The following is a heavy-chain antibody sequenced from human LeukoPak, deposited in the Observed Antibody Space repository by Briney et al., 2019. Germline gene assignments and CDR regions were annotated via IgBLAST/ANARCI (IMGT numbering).Heavy chain of an antibody. CDR3: AKMNYGGDSVDWYFDL. J-gene: IGHJ2*01. CDR2: ISYYGSNK. Sequence: PGRSLRLSCAASRFTFSNYGMHWVRQAPGKGLEWVAVISYYGSNKYYADSVKGRFTISRDNSKNTLYLQMNSLRAEDTAVYYCAKMNYGGDSVDWYFDLWGRGTLVTVSS. V-gene: IGHV3-30*18. D-gene: IGHD4-23*01. CDR1: RFTFSNYG.